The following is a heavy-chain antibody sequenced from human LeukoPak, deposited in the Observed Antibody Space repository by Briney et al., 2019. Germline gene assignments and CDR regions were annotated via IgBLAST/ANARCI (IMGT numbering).Heavy chain of an antibody. J-gene: IGHJ4*02. D-gene: IGHD3-16*02. CDR2: INHSGST. CDR3: ARRRWYDYVWGSYRYDGWYFDY. Sequence: KTSETLSLTCTVSSASISSSPYYWGWIRQPPGKGLEWIGEINHSGSTNYNPPLKSRVTISVDTSKNQFSLKLSSVTAADTAVYYCARRRWYDYVWGSYRYDGWYFDYWGQGTLVTVSS. CDR1: SASISSSPYY. V-gene: IGHV4-39*07.